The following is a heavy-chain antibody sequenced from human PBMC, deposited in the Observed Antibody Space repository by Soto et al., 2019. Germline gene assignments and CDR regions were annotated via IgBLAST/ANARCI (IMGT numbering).Heavy chain of an antibody. CDR3: ATDSIEARPSYYYGMDV. CDR1: GFTFSSYA. D-gene: IGHD6-6*01. Sequence: EVQLLESGGGLVQPGGSLRLSCAASGFTFSSYAMSWVRQAPGKGLEWVSAISGSGGSTYYADSVKGRFTISRDNSKNTLYLQMNSLKAEDTAVYYCATDSIEARPSYYYGMDVWGQWTTVTVSS. J-gene: IGHJ6*02. CDR2: ISGSGGST. V-gene: IGHV3-23*01.